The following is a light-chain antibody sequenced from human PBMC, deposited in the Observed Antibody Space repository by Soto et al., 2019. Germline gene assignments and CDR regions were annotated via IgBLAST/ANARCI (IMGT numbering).Light chain of an antibody. Sequence: IQLTQSPSSLSASVGDRVTITCRASQGIINYLAWYQQKPCKAPKLLIYGAYTLQSGVSSRFGGSGSVTDFTLTVSSLQPEDFATYYCQQLFMYPPTFGPGTKVEIK. J-gene: IGKJ3*01. CDR2: GAY. V-gene: IGKV1-9*01. CDR1: QGIINY. CDR3: QQLFMYPPT.